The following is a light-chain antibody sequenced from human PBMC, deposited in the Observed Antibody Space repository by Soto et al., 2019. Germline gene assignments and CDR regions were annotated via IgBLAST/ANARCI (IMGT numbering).Light chain of an antibody. J-gene: IGKJ1*01. CDR3: QQYTNWRT. CDR2: DAS. CDR1: QSVSSN. Sequence: EIVLTQSPATLSLSPGERATLSCRASQSVSSNLAWYQQKPGQAPSLLIYDASTRATAIPARFSGSGSGTEFTLTISSLQSEDFAVYYCQQYTNWRTFGQGTKVDIK. V-gene: IGKV3-15*01.